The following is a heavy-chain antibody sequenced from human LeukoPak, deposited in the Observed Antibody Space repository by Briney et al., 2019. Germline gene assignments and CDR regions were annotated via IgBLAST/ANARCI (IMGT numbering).Heavy chain of an antibody. V-gene: IGHV1-18*01. J-gene: IGHJ4*02. D-gene: IGHD6-19*01. Sequence: GASVKVSCKASGYTFTSYGISWVRQAPGQGLEWMGWISAYNGNTNYAQKLQGRVTMTTVTSTSTAYMELRSLRSDDTAVYYCASSSSGWYYGYWGQGTLVTVSS. CDR1: GYTFTSYG. CDR3: ASSSSGWYYGY. CDR2: ISAYNGNT.